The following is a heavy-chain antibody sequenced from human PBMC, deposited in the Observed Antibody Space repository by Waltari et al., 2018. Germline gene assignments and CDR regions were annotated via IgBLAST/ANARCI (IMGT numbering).Heavy chain of an antibody. CDR1: GGSFSGYY. CDR3: ARGRRFLNY. Sequence: QVQLQQWGAGLLKPSETLSLTCAVSGGSFSGYYWSWFRQPPGKGLEWIGELKHSGRTNYNPSLKSRVTISVDTSKNQFSLKLGSVTAADTAVYYCARGRRFLNYWGQGTLVTVSS. CDR2: LKHSGRT. J-gene: IGHJ4*02. V-gene: IGHV4-34*01.